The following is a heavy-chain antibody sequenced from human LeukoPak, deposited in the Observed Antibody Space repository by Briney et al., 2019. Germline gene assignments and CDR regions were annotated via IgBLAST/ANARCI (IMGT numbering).Heavy chain of an antibody. CDR3: ARDGPVTGTYYFDY. CDR2: INPNSGST. D-gene: IGHD1-7*01. J-gene: IGHJ4*02. V-gene: IGHV1-2*02. Sequence: GASVKVFCTASGYTFTGYYMHWVRQAPGQGLEWMGWINPNSGSTNYAQKFQGRVTMTRDTSISTAYMELSRLTSDDTAVYYCARDGPVTGTYYFDYWGQGTLVTVSS. CDR1: GYTFTGYY.